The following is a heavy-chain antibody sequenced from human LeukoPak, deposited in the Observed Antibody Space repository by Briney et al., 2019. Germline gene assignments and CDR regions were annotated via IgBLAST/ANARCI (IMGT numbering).Heavy chain of an antibody. J-gene: IGHJ4*02. V-gene: IGHV3-53*01. CDR2: IYSGGST. CDR1: GFTVSSNY. CDR3: ARGVGSGSRFRAGDY. D-gene: IGHD1-26*01. Sequence: GGSLRLSCAASGFTVSSNYMSWVRQAPGKGLEWVSVIYSGGSTYYADSVKGRFTISRDNSKNTLYLQMNSLRAEDTAVYYCARGVGSGSRFRAGDYWGQGTLVTVSS.